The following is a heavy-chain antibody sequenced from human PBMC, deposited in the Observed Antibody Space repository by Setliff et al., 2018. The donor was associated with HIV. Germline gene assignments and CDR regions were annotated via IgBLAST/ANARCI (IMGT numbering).Heavy chain of an antibody. CDR3: VRDSLDIEVLEAVFFRAIFDYYYMDV. CDR1: RFTFSSHA. J-gene: IGHJ6*03. Sequence: PGGSLRRSCAASRFTFSSHAMHWVRQAPGKGLEWVALISHDGSSKYYADSVKGRFLISRDNSKNTVYLQMNSLRAEDTAVYYCVRDSLDIEVLEAVFFRAIFDYYYMDVWGKGTTVTVSS. V-gene: IGHV3-30-3*01. CDR2: ISHDGSSK. D-gene: IGHD2-15*01.